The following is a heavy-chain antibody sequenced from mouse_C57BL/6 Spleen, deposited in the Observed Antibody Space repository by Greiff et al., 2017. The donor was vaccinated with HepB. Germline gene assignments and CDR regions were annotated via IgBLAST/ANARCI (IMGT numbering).Heavy chain of an antibody. Sequence: EVQLQQSGPELVKPGASVKISCKASGYTFTDYYMNWVKQSHGKSLEWIGDINPNNGGTSYNQKFKGKATLTVDKSSSTDYMELRSLTSEDSAVYYCARSGVLRRGYFDYWGQGTTLTVSS. CDR3: ARSGVLRRGYFDY. CDR2: INPNNGGT. V-gene: IGHV1-26*01. J-gene: IGHJ2*01. D-gene: IGHD1-2*01. CDR1: GYTFTDYY.